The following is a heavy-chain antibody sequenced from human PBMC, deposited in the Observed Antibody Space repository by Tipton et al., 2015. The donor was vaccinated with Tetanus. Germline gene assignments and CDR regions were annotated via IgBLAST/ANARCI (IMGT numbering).Heavy chain of an antibody. V-gene: IGHV4-4*07. Sequence: TLSLTCTVSGGSTHSHYWSWIRQSAAKGLEWIGRIYSGGTTNYNPSLKSRVTVSADPSQNQFSLKLTSVTAADTAVYYCARIHDFLSGHFDFWGQGILVTVSS. CDR1: GGSTHSHY. J-gene: IGHJ4*02. CDR3: ARIHDFLSGHFDF. CDR2: IYSGGTT. D-gene: IGHD3-3*01.